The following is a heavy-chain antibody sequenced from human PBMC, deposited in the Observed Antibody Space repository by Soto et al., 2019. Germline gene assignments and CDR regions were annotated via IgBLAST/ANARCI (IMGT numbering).Heavy chain of an antibody. Sequence: GGSLRLSCAASGFTFSSYSMNWVRQAPGKGLEWVSYISSSSSSIYYADSVKGRFTISRDNDKNSLYLQMNSLRDEDTAVYYCARQKDSSGYYYYYYGMDVWGQGITVTVSS. CDR3: ARQKDSSGYYYYYYGMDV. CDR2: ISSSSSSI. V-gene: IGHV3-48*02. J-gene: IGHJ6*02. CDR1: GFTFSSYS. D-gene: IGHD3-22*01.